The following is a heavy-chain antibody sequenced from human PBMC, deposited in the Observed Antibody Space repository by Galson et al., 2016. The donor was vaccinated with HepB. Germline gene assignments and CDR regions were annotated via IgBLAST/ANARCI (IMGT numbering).Heavy chain of an antibody. CDR1: GGSINSGSGNSYTGSYY. CDR2: IFYSGTV. J-gene: IGHJ6*02. V-gene: IGHV4-61*01. D-gene: IGHD3-16*01. Sequence: SETLSLTCTVSGGSINSGSGNSYTGSYYWSWLRQPPGKGLEWIGYIFYSGTVNYNPSLKSRVTMSVDTSKKQFSLKVTSVTAAETAVYYCAIDSPWGYGMDVWGQGTTVTVSS. CDR3: AIDSPWGYGMDV.